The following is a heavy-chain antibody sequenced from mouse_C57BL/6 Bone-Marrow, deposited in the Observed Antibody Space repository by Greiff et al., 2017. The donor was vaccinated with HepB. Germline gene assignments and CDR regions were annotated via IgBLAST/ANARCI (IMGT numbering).Heavy chain of an antibody. V-gene: IGHV1-55*01. CDR1: GYTFTSYW. J-gene: IGHJ1*03. CDR3: ARMAYYYGWYFDV. Sequence: QVHVKQPGAELVKPGASVKMSCKASGYTFTSYWITWVKQRPGQGLEWIGDIYPGSGSTNYNEKFKSKATLTVDTSSSTAYMQLSSLTSEDSAVYYCARMAYYYGWYFDVWGTGTTVTVSS. D-gene: IGHD1-1*01. CDR2: IYPGSGST.